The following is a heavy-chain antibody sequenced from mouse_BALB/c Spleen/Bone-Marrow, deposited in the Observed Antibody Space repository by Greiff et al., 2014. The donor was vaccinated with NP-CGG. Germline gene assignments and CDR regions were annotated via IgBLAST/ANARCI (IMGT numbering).Heavy chain of an antibody. J-gene: IGHJ1*01. Sequence: VQLQQSGPELVKPGASMKISCKTSGYSFTGYTMNWVKQSHGKNLEWIGLINPYSGGTSYNQKFKGKATLTVDKSSSTTYMELFSLTSGDTAVYYCASYYGSSWYIDVWDAETTVTVSS. CDR3: ASYYGSSWYIDV. D-gene: IGHD1-1*01. CDR2: INPYSGGT. CDR1: GYSFTGYT. V-gene: IGHV1-18*01.